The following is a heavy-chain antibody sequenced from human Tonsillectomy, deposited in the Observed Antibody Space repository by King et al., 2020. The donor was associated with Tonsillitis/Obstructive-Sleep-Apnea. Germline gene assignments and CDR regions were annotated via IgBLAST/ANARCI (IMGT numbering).Heavy chain of an antibody. Sequence: QLVQSGGGLVKPGRSLRLSCTASGFTFGDYAMSWFRQAPGKGLERVGFIRSKAYGGTTEYAAFVKGRFTISRDDSKSIAYLQMNSLKTEDTAVYYCSREGREYCSSTSCPPAYWGQGTLVTVSS. J-gene: IGHJ4*02. CDR1: GFTFGDYA. CDR2: IRSKAYGGTT. CDR3: SREGREYCSSTSCPPAY. V-gene: IGHV3-49*05. D-gene: IGHD2-2*01.